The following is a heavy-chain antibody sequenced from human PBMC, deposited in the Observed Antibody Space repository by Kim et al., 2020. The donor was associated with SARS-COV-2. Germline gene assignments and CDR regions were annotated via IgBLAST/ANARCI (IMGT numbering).Heavy chain of an antibody. Sequence: GGSLRLSCTASGFAVTSTYMSWVRQAPGKGLEWVSVINAVGPTYYADYVKGRFIISRDSSKNTLHLQMNSLTVDDTAVYYCASDEGYPNGLGDWGQGTTVTVSS. CDR2: INAVGPT. CDR1: GFAVTSTY. CDR3: ASDEGYPNGLGD. D-gene: IGHD2-15*01. V-gene: IGHV3-66*01. J-gene: IGHJ6*02.